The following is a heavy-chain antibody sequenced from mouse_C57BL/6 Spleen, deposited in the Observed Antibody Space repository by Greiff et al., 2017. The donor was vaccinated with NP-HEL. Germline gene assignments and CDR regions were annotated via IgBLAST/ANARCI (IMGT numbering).Heavy chain of an antibody. V-gene: IGHV1-52*01. J-gene: IGHJ2*01. CDR3: ARLTAQADY. CDR2: IDPSDSET. Sequence: QVQLQQPGAELVRPGSSVKLSCKASGYTFTSYWMHWVKQRPIQGLEWIGNIDPSDSETHYNQKFKDKATLTVDKSSSTAYMQRSSLTSEDSAVYYCARLTAQADYWGQGTTLTVSS. D-gene: IGHD3-2*02. CDR1: GYTFTSYW.